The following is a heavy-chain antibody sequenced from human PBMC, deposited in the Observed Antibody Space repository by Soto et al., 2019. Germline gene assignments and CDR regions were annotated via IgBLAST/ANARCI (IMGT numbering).Heavy chain of an antibody. CDR2: IYPGDHET. CDR1: GYTFSNFW. V-gene: IGHV5-51*01. D-gene: IGHD6-13*01. J-gene: IGHJ4*02. CDR3: ARSPRSSPYLDY. Sequence: PGESLKISCQSSGYTFSNFWIGWVRQLPGKGLEWMGIIYPGDHETRYRPSFHGKVTISADRSINTAYLQWNSLEASDTAFYFCARSPRSSPYLDYCGQGALVTVSS.